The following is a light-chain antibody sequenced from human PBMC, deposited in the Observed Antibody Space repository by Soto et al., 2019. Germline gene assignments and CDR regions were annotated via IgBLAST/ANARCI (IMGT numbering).Light chain of an antibody. Sequence: QSVLTQPASVSGSPGQSITISCIGTSSDVGGYNYVSWYQQHPGKAPKLMIYDVSNRPSGVSNRFSGCKSGNTASLTISGLQAEDEADYYCSSYTSSSAYVFGTGTKLTVL. CDR1: SSDVGGYNY. CDR3: SSYTSSSAYV. V-gene: IGLV2-14*01. J-gene: IGLJ1*01. CDR2: DVS.